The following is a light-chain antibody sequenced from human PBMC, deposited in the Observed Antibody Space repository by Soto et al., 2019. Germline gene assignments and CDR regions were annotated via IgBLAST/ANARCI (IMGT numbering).Light chain of an antibody. V-gene: IGLV1-40*01. Sequence: QYVLTQPPSVSGAPGQRVTISCTGSSGDIGAGYDVHWYQQLPGTAPKLLIYGNSNRPSGVPDRFSGSKSGTSASLAITGLQAEDEADYYCQSYDSSLSGYVFGTGTKVTAL. CDR2: GNS. J-gene: IGLJ1*01. CDR1: SGDIGAGYD. CDR3: QSYDSSLSGYV.